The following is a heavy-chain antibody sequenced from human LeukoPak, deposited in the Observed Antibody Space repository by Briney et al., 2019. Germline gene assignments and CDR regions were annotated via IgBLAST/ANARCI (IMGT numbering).Heavy chain of an antibody. D-gene: IGHD2-2*01. CDR2: IKQDGSET. V-gene: IGHV3-7*01. CDR3: ARRGFSGTPPYYFDY. Sequence: GGSLRLSCAASGFTFSNFWMSWVRQAPGKGLEWVANIKQDGSETYHVDSVKGRFTISRDNAKNSLYLQMNSLRAEDTAVYYCARRGFSGTPPYYFDYWGQGTLVTVSS. CDR1: GFTFSNFW. J-gene: IGHJ4*02.